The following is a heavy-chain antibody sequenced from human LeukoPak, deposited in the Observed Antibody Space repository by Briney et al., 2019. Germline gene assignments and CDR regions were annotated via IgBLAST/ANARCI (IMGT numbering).Heavy chain of an antibody. CDR2: ISSSSYI. J-gene: IGHJ4*02. Sequence: GGSLRLSCAASGFTFSSYSMNWVRQAPGKGLEWVSSISSSSYIYYADSVKGGFTIFSNTTNNSQYLQMNNMRAEETEENYGARDGLERGRFDYWGQGTLVTVSS. CDR1: GFTFSSYS. V-gene: IGHV3-21*01. CDR3: ARDGLERGRFDY. D-gene: IGHD1-1*01.